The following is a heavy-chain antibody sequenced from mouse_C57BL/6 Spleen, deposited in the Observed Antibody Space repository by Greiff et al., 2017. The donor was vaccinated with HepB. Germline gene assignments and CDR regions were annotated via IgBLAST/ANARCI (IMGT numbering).Heavy chain of an antibody. Sequence: VKLQESGAELMKPGASVKLSCKATGYTFTGYWIEWVKQRPGHGLEWIGEILPGSGSTNYNEKFKGKATFTADTSSNTAYMQLSSLTTEDSAIYYCAGGITTVVATRDYFDYWGQGTTLTVSS. CDR3: AGGITTVVATRDYFDY. V-gene: IGHV1-9*01. CDR2: ILPGSGST. D-gene: IGHD1-1*01. J-gene: IGHJ2*01. CDR1: GYTFTGYW.